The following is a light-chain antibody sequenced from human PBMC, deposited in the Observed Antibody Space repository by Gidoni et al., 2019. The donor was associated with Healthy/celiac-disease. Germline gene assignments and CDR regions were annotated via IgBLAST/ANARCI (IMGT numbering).Light chain of an antibody. J-gene: IGKJ1*01. CDR2: DAS. V-gene: IGKV3-11*01. CDR1: QSVSSY. CDR3: QQRSNWPWT. Sequence: TLALSPGERATLSCRASQSVSSYLAWYQQKPGQAPRLLIYDASNGATGIPARFSGSGSETDFTLTISSLEPEDCAVYYCQQRSNWPWTFGQGTKVEIK.